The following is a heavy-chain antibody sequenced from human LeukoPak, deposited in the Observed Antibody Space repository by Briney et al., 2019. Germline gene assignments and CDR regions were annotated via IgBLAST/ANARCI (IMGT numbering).Heavy chain of an antibody. D-gene: IGHD4-23*01. V-gene: IGHV3-33*06. J-gene: IGHJ4*02. CDR1: GFNFSIYG. CDR3: AKSVSRTVVPVGY. Sequence: GRSLRLSCAASGFNFSIYGMHWVRQGPGKGLEWVAVIWYDGTSEDYADSVKGRFSISRDNSKNTLSLQVNSLRAEDSAVYYCAKSVSRTVVPVGYRGQGTLVTVSS. CDR2: IWYDGTSE.